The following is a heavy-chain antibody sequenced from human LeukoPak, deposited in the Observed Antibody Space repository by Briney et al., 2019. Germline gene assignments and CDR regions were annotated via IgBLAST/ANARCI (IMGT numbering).Heavy chain of an antibody. J-gene: IGHJ4*02. CDR3: ARDSTYYYDSSGYPPDY. CDR1: GFTFSSYS. Sequence: GGSLRLSCAASGFTFSSYSMNWVRQAPGKGLEWVSSISSSSSYIYYADSVKGRFTISRDNAKNPLYLQMNSLRAEDTAVYYCARDSTYYYDSSGYPPDYWGQGTLVTVSS. D-gene: IGHD3-22*01. CDR2: ISSSSSYI. V-gene: IGHV3-21*01.